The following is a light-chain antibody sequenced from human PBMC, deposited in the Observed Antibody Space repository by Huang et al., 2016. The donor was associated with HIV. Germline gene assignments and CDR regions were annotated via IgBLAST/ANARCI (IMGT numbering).Light chain of an antibody. Sequence: EIVMTQSPATLSVSPGERVTLSCRASQSIGISLAWYQQKSGQAPRLLIYGASTRTTDTPSRFSGSGVLTDFTLTSGSLQSEDFGVYHCQQYNSWPRTFGQGTRVEI. CDR3: QQYNSWPRT. J-gene: IGKJ1*01. CDR1: QSIGIS. V-gene: IGKV3D-15*01. CDR2: GAS.